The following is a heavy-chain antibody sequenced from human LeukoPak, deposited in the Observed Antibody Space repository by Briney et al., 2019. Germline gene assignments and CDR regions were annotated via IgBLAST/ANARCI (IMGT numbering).Heavy chain of an antibody. CDR1: GGSFSGYY. D-gene: IGHD3-10*01. V-gene: IGHV4-34*01. J-gene: IGHJ5*02. CDR3: ARLRITMVRGVIGWFDP. CDR2: INHSGST. Sequence: PSETLSLTCAVYGGSFSGYYWSWIRQPPGKGLEWIGGINHSGSTNYNPSLKSRVTISVDTSKNQFSLKLSSVTAADTAVYYCARLRITMVRGVIGWFDPWGQGTLVTVSS.